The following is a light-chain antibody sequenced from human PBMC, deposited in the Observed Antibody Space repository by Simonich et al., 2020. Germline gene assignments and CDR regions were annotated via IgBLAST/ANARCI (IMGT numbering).Light chain of an antibody. Sequence: DIVMTQSPDSLAVSLGERATINCKSSQSVLYSSNNKNYFAWYQPKPGQPPKLRIYWASTRESGVPDRFSGSGSGTDFTLTISSLQAEDVAVYYCQQYYSTPQTFGQGTKVEIK. CDR1: QSVLYSSNNKNY. CDR3: QQYYSTPQT. V-gene: IGKV4-1*01. CDR2: WAS. J-gene: IGKJ1*01.